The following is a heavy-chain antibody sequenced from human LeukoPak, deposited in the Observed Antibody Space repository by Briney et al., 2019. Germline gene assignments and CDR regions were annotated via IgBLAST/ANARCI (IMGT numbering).Heavy chain of an antibody. V-gene: IGHV4-34*01. J-gene: IGHJ4*02. D-gene: IGHD5-24*01. Sequence: PSETLSLTCAVSGGSFSGHSWSWIRQPPGKGLEWIGEINHSGSTNYNPSLKSRVTISVDTSKNQFSLRLISVTAADTAVYYCAREGGYLQLRYFDYWGQGTLVTVSS. CDR3: AREGGYLQLRYFDY. CDR2: INHSGST. CDR1: GGSFSGHS.